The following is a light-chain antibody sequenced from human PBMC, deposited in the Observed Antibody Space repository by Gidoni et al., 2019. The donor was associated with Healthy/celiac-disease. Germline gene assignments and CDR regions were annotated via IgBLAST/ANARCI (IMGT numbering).Light chain of an antibody. CDR2: QDS. V-gene: IGLV3-1*01. J-gene: IGLJ1*01. Sequence: SYELPQPPSVSVSPGQTASITCSGDKLGDRYACWYQQKPGQSPVLVIYQDSKRPSGIPERFSCSNSGNTATLTISGTQAMDEADYYCQAWDSSTPYVFGTGTKVTVL. CDR3: QAWDSSTPYV. CDR1: KLGDRY.